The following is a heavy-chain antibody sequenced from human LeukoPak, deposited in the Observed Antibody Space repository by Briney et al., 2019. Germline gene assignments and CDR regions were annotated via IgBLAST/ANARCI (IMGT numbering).Heavy chain of an antibody. CDR2: INHSGST. D-gene: IGHD3-9*01. J-gene: IGHJ3*02. V-gene: IGHV4-34*01. CDR1: GGSFSGYY. Sequence: PSETLSLTCAVYGGSFSGYYWSWIRQPPGKGLEWIGEINHSGSTNYNPSLKSRVTISVDTSKNQFSLKLSSVTAADTAVYYCARPLLRYFDWLFQRADALDIWGQGTMVTVSS. CDR3: ARPLLRYFDWLFQRADALDI.